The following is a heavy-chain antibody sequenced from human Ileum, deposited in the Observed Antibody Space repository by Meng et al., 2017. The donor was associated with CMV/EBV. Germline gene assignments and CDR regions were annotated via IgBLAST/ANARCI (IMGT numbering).Heavy chain of an antibody. D-gene: IGHD5-12*01. CDR2: IKSETNGYAT. V-gene: IGHV3-73*01. CDR1: FTFRCSV. Sequence: FTFRCSVMTWVHHASGKGGEGVVRIKSETNGYATASAASVKGSFTITRDNSKNMAYLQMNGVKTEDTAVYYCTRHRGLVATADYFDYWGQGTLVTVSS. CDR3: TRHRGLVATADYFDY. J-gene: IGHJ4*02.